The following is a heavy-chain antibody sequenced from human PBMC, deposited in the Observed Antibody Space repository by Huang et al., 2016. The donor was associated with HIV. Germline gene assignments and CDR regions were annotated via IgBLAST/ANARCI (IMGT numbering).Heavy chain of an antibody. J-gene: IGHJ4*02. Sequence: QVQLVQSGGEVKKPGASVKVSCKASDYTFTSYGIRWVRQAPGQGLEWMGWISTNNGYTNYAQKCQGRVTMTTDTSTSTAYMELRSLRSDDTAVYYCGGSSGYWSFDYWGQGTLVTVSS. V-gene: IGHV1-18*04. D-gene: IGHD3-22*01. CDR3: GGSSGYWSFDY. CDR1: DYTFTSYG. CDR2: ISTNNGYT.